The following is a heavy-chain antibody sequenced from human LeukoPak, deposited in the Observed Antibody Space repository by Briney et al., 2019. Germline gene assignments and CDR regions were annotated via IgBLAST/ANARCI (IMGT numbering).Heavy chain of an antibody. Sequence: PGGSLKLSCVASGFNFSKTDMHWVRKSTGKSLEWVSGIGSTGDTTYPGSVKGRFTISREIGKNSLYLQINSLRAEDTAVYYCASRTSWYYGLDVWGQGTTVTVSS. J-gene: IGHJ6*02. CDR3: ASRTSWYYGLDV. CDR1: GFNFSKTD. D-gene: IGHD6-13*01. CDR2: IGSTGDT. V-gene: IGHV3-13*01.